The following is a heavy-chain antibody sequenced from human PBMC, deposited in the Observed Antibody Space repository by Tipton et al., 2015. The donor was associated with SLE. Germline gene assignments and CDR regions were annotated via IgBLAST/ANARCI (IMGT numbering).Heavy chain of an antibody. CDR2: IYYSGST. V-gene: IGHV4-59*11. J-gene: IGHJ2*01. D-gene: IGHD2-21*01. CDR3: ARRAYCGGDCYCYWYFDL. CDR1: GGSISSHY. Sequence: TLSLTCTVSGGSISSHYWSWIRQPPGKGLEWIGYIYYSGSTNYNPSLKSRVTITVDTSKNQFSLKLSSVTAAATAVYYCARRAYCGGDCYCYWYFDLWGRGTLVTVSS.